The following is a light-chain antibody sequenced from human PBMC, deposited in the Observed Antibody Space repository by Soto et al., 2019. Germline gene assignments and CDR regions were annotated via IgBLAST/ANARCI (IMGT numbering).Light chain of an antibody. Sequence: SALTQPASVSGSPGQSITISCTGTSSDVGGYNYVSWYQQHPGKAPKLMIYEVSNRPSGVSNRFSGSKSGNTASLTISGLQAEDEADYYCSSYTSSVLYVFGTGTKGTVL. J-gene: IGLJ1*01. V-gene: IGLV2-14*01. CDR3: SSYTSSVLYV. CDR1: SSDVGGYNY. CDR2: EVS.